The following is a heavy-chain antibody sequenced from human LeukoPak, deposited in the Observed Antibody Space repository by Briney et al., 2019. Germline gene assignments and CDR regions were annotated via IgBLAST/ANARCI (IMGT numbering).Heavy chain of an antibody. CDR1: GYTLTNYY. V-gene: IGHV1-2*06. Sequence: AASVKVSCKASGYTLTNYYMHWVRQAPGQGLEWMGRINPNSGDTNSAQKFQGRVTMTRDTSISTAYMELSRLRSDDTAVYYCARENSFGSHSDYWGQGTLVTVSS. D-gene: IGHD1-26*01. CDR2: INPNSGDT. CDR3: ARENSFGSHSDY. J-gene: IGHJ4*02.